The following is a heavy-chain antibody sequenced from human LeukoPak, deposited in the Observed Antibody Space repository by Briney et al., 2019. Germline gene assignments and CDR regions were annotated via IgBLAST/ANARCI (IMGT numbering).Heavy chain of an antibody. V-gene: IGHV1-2*02. Sequence: GASVKVSCKASGYTFTGQFIHWLRQAPGEGLEWMGWIDPPSGVPHYAQKFQDTVTLTRDTSTGTAYMELHRLQSDDTAVYYCASSGFSTGFYLDFWGQGTLISVSS. D-gene: IGHD6-19*01. CDR3: ASSGFSTGFYLDF. J-gene: IGHJ4*02. CDR2: IDPPSGVP. CDR1: GYTFTGQF.